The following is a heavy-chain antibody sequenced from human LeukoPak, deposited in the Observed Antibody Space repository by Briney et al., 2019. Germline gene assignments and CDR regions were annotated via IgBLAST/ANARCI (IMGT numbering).Heavy chain of an antibody. CDR2: ISSSSSYI. J-gene: IGHJ6*03. Sequence: KTGGSLRLSCAASGFTFSSYSMNWVRQAPGKGLEWVSSISSSSSYIYYADSVKGRFTISRDNAKSSLYLQMNSLRAEDTAVYYCARDNELSWGSTNHYMDVWGKGTTVTVSS. CDR1: GFTFSSYS. CDR3: ARDNELSWGSTNHYMDV. D-gene: IGHD3-16*01. V-gene: IGHV3-21*01.